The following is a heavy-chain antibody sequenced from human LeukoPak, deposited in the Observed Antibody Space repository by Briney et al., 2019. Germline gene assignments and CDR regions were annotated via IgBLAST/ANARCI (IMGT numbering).Heavy chain of an antibody. CDR1: GYTLTELS. CDR3: ATGIRQWRHFDY. Sequence: GASVKVSCKVSGYTLTELSMHWVRQAPGKGLEWMGGFDPEDGETIYAQKFQGRVTMTEDTSTDTAYMELSSLRSEDTAVYYCATGIRQWRHFDYWGQGTLVTVSS. V-gene: IGHV1-24*01. D-gene: IGHD6-19*01. CDR2: FDPEDGET. J-gene: IGHJ4*02.